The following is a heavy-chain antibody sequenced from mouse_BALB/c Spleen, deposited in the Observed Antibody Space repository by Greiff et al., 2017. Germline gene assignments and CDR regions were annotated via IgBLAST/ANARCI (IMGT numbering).Heavy chain of an antibody. V-gene: IGHV5-17*02. CDR3: AIYYRYYGAWFAY. CDR1: GFTFSSFG. D-gene: IGHD2-14*01. CDR2: ISSGSSTI. Sequence: EVKLMESGGGLVQPGGSRKLSCAASGFTFSSFGMHWVRQDPEKGLEWVAYISSGSSTIYYADTVKGRFTISRDNPMNTLFLQMTSLRSEDTAMYYCAIYYRYYGAWFAYWGQGTLVTVSA. J-gene: IGHJ3*01.